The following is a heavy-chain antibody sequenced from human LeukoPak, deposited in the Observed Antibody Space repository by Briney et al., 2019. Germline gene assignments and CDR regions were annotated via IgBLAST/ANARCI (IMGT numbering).Heavy chain of an antibody. J-gene: IGHJ4*02. CDR2: INTDGSST. V-gene: IGHV3-74*01. CDR3: TRDRVIMVRGAESLFGY. D-gene: IGHD3-10*01. CDR1: GFTFSSYW. Sequence: GGSLRLSCTTSGFTFSSYWMHWVRQAPGKGLVWVSRINTDGSSTSYADSVKGRFTISRDNAKNTLYPQMNSLRAEDTAVYYCTRDRVIMVRGAESLFGYWGQGALVTVSS.